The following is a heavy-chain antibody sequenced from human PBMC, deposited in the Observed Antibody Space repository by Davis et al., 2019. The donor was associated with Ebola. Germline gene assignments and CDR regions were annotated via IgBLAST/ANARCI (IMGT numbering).Heavy chain of an antibody. CDR3: VARNFDS. CDR2: SSSDGSK. V-gene: IGHV3-30*03. J-gene: IGHJ4*02. Sequence: GGSLRLSCLTSGLPFSIYGMNWVRQAPGKGLGWGALSSSDGSKFHSDSVKGRFSVSRDNSKNTLYLQMNSLTAEDTAVYYCVARNFDSWGQGTLVTVSS. D-gene: IGHD5-12*01. CDR1: GLPFSIYG.